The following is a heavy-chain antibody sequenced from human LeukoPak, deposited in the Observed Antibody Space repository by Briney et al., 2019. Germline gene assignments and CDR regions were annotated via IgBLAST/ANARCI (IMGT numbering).Heavy chain of an antibody. CDR3: ARERSGGSCSPWYFDS. D-gene: IGHD2-15*01. V-gene: IGHV3-7*01. CDR2: IKEDGSQK. Sequence: GGSLRLSCAASGFTFTTYWMSWVRQAPGKGLEWVANIKEDGSQKYYVDSVEGRFTISRDNAKNSLYLQMNSLRADDTAVYSCARERSGGSCSPWYFDSWGQGILVTVTS. J-gene: IGHJ4*02. CDR1: GFTFTTYW.